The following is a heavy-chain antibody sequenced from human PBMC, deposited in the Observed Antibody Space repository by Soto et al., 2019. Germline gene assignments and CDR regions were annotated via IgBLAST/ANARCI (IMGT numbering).Heavy chain of an antibody. CDR3: ASNGGRYGSRSGYFAL. V-gene: IGHV1-18*04. D-gene: IGHD1-26*01. J-gene: IGHJ2*01. CDR2: ISSYNGNT. CDR1: GYTFTSYG. Sequence: QVQLVQSGAEVKKPGASVKVSCKASGYTFTSYGISWLRQAPGQGLEWLVWISSYNGNTNYAQKLQGRVTMTTDTSTSTAYMDLRSLISDDTAVSYYASNGGRYGSRSGYFALWGSCTLDNVSS.